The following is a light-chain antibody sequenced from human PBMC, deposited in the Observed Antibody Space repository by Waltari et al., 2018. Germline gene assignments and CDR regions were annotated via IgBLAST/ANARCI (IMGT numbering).Light chain of an antibody. CDR2: GAS. Sequence: EIVMTQSPATLSVSPGERATLSCRASQSVGSDLAWYQQKPGQAPSLLIYGASTRVTGVPARFSGSGSGTEFTLTISSLQSEDFAVYYCQQYNKWPPYTFGQVTKLEIK. CDR3: QQYNKWPPYT. J-gene: IGKJ2*01. CDR1: QSVGSD. V-gene: IGKV3-15*01.